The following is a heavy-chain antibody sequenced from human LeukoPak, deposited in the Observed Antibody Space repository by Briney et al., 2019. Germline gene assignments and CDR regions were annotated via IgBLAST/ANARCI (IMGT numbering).Heavy chain of an antibody. CDR2: IWYDGTNK. V-gene: IGHV3-33*06. Sequence: GRSLRLSCAVSGCTFSDYGIHWVRQAPGKGLEWVAVIWYDGTNKYYGDSVKGRFTISRDNSKNTLYLQMNSLRAEDTAVYYCAKDRGSYSTTADSWGQGTLVTVSS. J-gene: IGHJ5*01. CDR1: GCTFSDYG. CDR3: AKDRGSYSTTADS. D-gene: IGHD1-26*01.